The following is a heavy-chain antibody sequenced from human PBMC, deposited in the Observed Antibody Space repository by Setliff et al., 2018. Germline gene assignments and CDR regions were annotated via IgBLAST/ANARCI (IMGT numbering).Heavy chain of an antibody. V-gene: IGHV3-23*01. J-gene: IGHJ3*01. CDR3: AKVYRDYGNSVDAFDV. Sequence: GGSLRLSCAGSGFSFSNYAMSWVRQAPGMGLDWVSSFRGGGGPTYYADSVKGRFTIPRDISKNTVYLQMNSLRVEDTAVYFCAKVYRDYGNSVDAFDVWGQGTMVTVSS. D-gene: IGHD4-17*01. CDR2: FRGGGGPT. CDR1: GFSFSNYA.